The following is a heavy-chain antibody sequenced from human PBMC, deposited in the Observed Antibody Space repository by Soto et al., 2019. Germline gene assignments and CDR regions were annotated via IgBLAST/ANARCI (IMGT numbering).Heavy chain of an antibody. CDR3: ARDFRDSSSYYYYYGMDV. Sequence: SETLSLTCAVSGGSISSSNWWSWVRQPPGKGLEWIGEIYHSGSTNYNPSLKSRVTISVDKSKNQFSLKLSSVTAADTAVYYCARDFRDSSSYYYYYGMDVWGQGTTVTVSS. V-gene: IGHV4-4*02. CDR2: IYHSGST. CDR1: GGSISSSNW. D-gene: IGHD6-13*01. J-gene: IGHJ6*02.